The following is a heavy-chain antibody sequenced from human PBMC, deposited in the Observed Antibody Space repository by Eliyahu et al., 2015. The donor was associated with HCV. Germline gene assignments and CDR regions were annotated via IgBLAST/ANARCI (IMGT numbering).Heavy chain of an antibody. CDR2: MNPNSGNT. D-gene: IGHD2-2*01. J-gene: IGHJ4*02. V-gene: IGHV1-8*01. CDR1: GYTFTSYD. Sequence: QVQLVQSGAEVKKPGASVKVSCKASGYTFTSYDXXWVXQAXGQGLEWMGWMNPNSGNTGYAQKFQGRVTMTRNTSISTAYMRLSSLRSEDTAVYYCARGNRKKAGNSLGHYYFDYWGQGTLVTVSS. CDR3: ARGNRKKAGNSLGHYYFDY.